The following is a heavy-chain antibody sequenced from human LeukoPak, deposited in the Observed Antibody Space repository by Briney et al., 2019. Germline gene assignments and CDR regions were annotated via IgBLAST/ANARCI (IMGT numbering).Heavy chain of an antibody. V-gene: IGHV3-74*01. Sequence: GGSLRLSCAASRFTFSDYWMHWVRQAPGKGLVWVSRINSDASRPSYADSVKGRFTISRDNAKNILYLQMNSLRVEDTALCYCARETREAGSGDHQTDSFDVWGQGTMVSVSS. CDR3: ARETREAGSGDHQTDSFDV. CDR1: RFTFSDYW. CDR2: INSDASRP. D-gene: IGHD2-15*01. J-gene: IGHJ3*01.